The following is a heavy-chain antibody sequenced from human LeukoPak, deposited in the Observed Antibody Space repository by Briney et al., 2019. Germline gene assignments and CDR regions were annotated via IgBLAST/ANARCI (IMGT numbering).Heavy chain of an antibody. Sequence: GGSLRLSCAASGFTFNGSAMHWVRQASGKGLEWVGRIRSKANSYATAYAASVKGRFTISRDDSKNTAYLQMNSLKTEDTAVYYCTRPEDDDAFDIWGQGTMVTVSS. CDR3: TRPEDDDAFDI. CDR2: IRSKANSYAT. D-gene: IGHD2-15*01. V-gene: IGHV3-73*01. J-gene: IGHJ3*02. CDR1: GFTFNGSA.